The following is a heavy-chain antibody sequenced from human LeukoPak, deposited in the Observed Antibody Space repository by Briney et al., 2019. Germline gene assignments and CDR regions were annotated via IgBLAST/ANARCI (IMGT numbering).Heavy chain of an antibody. J-gene: IGHJ5*02. D-gene: IGHD3-9*01. CDR3: ARDALDWYNWFDP. CDR1: GFTFSDYY. Sequence: GGSLRLSCAASGFTFSDYYMNWVRQAPGKGLEWVSSISTSSGYIYYADSVKGRFTISRDNARNFLYLQMNSLRVEDTAVYYCARDALDWYNWFDPWGQGTLVTVSS. CDR2: ISTSSGYI. V-gene: IGHV3-21*01.